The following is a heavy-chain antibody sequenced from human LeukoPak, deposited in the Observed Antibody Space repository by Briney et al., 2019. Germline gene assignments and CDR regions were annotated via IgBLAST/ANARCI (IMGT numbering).Heavy chain of an antibody. J-gene: IGHJ4*02. CDR3: SRPGSGWAIDY. V-gene: IGHV3-33*01. CDR2: IWYDGSNK. D-gene: IGHD6-19*01. CDR1: GFTFSSYG. Sequence: GGSLRLSCGASGFTFSSYGILWVCQAPGKGLEWVAVIWYDGSNKYYADSVRGRFTISRDNSKNTLYMQMNGLRAVDTAVYYCSRPGSGWAIDYWGQGTLVTVSS.